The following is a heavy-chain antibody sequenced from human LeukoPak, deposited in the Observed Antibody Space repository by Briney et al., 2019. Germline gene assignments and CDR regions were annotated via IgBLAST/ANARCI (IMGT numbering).Heavy chain of an antibody. J-gene: IGHJ4*02. D-gene: IGHD1-14*01. V-gene: IGHV4-59*08. CDR3: NRASGGYFDY. CDR1: GGSISSYY. Sequence: SETLSLTCTVSGGSISSYYWSWIRQPPGKGLEWIGYIYYSGSTNYNPSLKSRVTISVDTSKNQFSLKLSSVTAADTAVYYCNRASGGYFDYWGQGTLVTVSS. CDR2: IYYSGST.